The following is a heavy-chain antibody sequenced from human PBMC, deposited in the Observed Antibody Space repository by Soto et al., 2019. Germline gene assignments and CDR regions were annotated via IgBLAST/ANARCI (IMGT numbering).Heavy chain of an antibody. CDR3: AKRHDGYIVNS. V-gene: IGHV3-23*01. Sequence: GVSLRLSCAASGFTFGSYAMSWVRQAPGKGLEWVSAISAGGSGSSTYYADSVKGRFTISRDNSKSTLYLQMNSLRAEDTAIYYCAKRHDGYIVNSWGQGILVTVSS. D-gene: IGHD5-12*01. J-gene: IGHJ4*02. CDR2: ISAGGSGSST. CDR1: GFTFGSYA.